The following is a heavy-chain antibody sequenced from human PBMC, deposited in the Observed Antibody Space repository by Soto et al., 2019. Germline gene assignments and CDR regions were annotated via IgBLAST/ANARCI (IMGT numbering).Heavy chain of an antibody. V-gene: IGHV1-69*13. CDR3: ASGGLELPYYYYGMDV. J-gene: IGHJ6*02. Sequence: GASVKVSCKASGGTFSSYAISWVRQAPGQGLEWMGGIIPIFGTANYAQKFQGRVTITVDESTSTAYMELSSLRSEATAVYYCASGGLELPYYYYGMDVWGQGTTVTVSS. CDR1: GGTFSSYA. CDR2: IIPIFGTA. D-gene: IGHD1-7*01.